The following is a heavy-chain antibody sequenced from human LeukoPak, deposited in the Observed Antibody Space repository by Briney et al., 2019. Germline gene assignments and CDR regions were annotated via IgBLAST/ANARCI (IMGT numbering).Heavy chain of an antibody. J-gene: IGHJ5*02. Sequence: PSETLSLTCTVSGGSISTSNYYWGWIRQPAGKGLEWIGRMSSSGISTYSPSLKSRVTISIDTSRNQFSMNLNSVTAADTAVYYCAKGAGPPWFDPWGQGTLVTVSS. CDR1: GGSISTSNYY. CDR3: AKGAGPPWFDP. V-gene: IGHV4-61*02. CDR2: MSSSGIS. D-gene: IGHD6-19*01.